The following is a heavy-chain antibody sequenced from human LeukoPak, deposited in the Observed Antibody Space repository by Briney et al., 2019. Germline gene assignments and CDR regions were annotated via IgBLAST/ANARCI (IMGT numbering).Heavy chain of an antibody. CDR2: ISSSGSAI. D-gene: IGHD6-19*01. J-gene: IGHJ4*02. V-gene: IGHV3-48*03. CDR1: GFTFSSYE. Sequence: GGSLTLSCAASGFTFSSYEMNWVRQAPGKGLEWVSKISSSGSAIYYADSVKGRFTISRDNAKSTLYLQMNSLRVEDTAVYYCARGGSLGYWGQGTLVTVSS. CDR3: ARGGSLGY.